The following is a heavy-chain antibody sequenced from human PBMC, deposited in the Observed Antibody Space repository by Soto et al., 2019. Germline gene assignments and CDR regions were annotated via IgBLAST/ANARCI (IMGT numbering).Heavy chain of an antibody. CDR3: ARFFMLNIAALGSTRVGYYVLDV. CDR2: ISAYNGNT. D-gene: IGHD6-6*01. CDR1: GYTFTSHG. V-gene: IGHV1-18*03. Sequence: ASVKVSCKASGYTFTSHGISWVRQAPGQGLEWMGWISAYNGNTNYAQKLQGRVTMITDTSTSTAYMLIMSLCSDDMAVYFCARFFMLNIAALGSTRVGYYVLDVWGQGTTVTVSS. J-gene: IGHJ6*02.